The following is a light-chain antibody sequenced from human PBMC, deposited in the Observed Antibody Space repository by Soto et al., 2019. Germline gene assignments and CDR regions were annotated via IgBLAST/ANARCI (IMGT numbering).Light chain of an antibody. V-gene: IGLV2-14*03. CDR2: DVT. J-gene: IGLJ1*01. CDR1: SSDVGGYNY. Sequence: QSALTQPASVSGSPGQSFTISCTGTSSDVGGYNYVSWYQHHPGKAPKLIIYDVTNRPSGVSNPFSGSKSGNTASLTISGLQPEDEADYSCSSYTTSNTRQIVFGTGTQLTVL. CDR3: SSYTTSNTRQIV.